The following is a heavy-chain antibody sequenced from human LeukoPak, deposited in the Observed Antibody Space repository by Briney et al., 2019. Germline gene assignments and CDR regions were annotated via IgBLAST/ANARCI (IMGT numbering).Heavy chain of an antibody. CDR3: ARARYCSSTSCYGNYYYTWTS. CDR1: GGTFSSYA. CDR2: IIPIFGTA. Sequence: ASVKVSCKASGGTFSSYAISWVRQAPGQGLEWMGGIIPIFGTANYAQKFQGRVTITTDESTSTAYMELSSQRSEDTAVYYCARARYCSSTSCYGNYYYTWTSGAKGPRSPSP. D-gene: IGHD2-2*01. V-gene: IGHV1-69*05. J-gene: IGHJ6*03.